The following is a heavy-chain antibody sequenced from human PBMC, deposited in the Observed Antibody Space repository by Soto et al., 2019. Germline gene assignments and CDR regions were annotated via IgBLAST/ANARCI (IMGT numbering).Heavy chain of an antibody. CDR3: ARRSAAGP. D-gene: IGHD6-25*01. J-gene: IGHJ5*02. V-gene: IGHV4-34*01. Sequence: QVQLQQWGAGLLKPSETLSLTCAVYGGSFCGYYWSWIRQPPGKGLEWIGEINHSGSTNYNPSLKSRVTISVDTSMNQFSLKLSSVTAADTAAYYCARRSAAGPWGQGTPVTVSS. CDR1: GGSFCGYY. CDR2: INHSGST.